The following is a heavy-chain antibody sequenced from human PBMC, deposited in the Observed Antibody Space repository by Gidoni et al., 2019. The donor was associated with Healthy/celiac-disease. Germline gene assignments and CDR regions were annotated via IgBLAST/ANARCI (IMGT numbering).Heavy chain of an antibody. D-gene: IGHD6-19*01. Sequence: QVQLQESGPGLVKPSETLSLTCTVSGGSVSSGSYYWSWIRQPPGKGLEWIGYIYYSGSTNYNPSLKSRVTISVDTSKNQFSLKLSSVTAADTAVYYCARGGNGIAVALNLFDPWGQGTLVTVSS. CDR2: IYYSGST. CDR1: GGSVSSGSYY. V-gene: IGHV4-61*01. J-gene: IGHJ5*02. CDR3: ARGGNGIAVALNLFDP.